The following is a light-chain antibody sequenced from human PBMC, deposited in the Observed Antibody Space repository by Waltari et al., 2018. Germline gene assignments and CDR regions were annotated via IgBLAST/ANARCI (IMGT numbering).Light chain of an antibody. V-gene: IGKV3D-15*01. CDR3: LQRSNWPFT. Sequence: IVMTHSPPTLSLSPRDRATLSCRASQSVSSSLAWYQQKPGQAPRLLIYGASSRATGIPDRFSGSGSGTDFTLTISSLEPEDVGVYYCLQRSNWPFTFGPGTKLDIK. CDR1: QSVSSS. J-gene: IGKJ3*01. CDR2: GAS.